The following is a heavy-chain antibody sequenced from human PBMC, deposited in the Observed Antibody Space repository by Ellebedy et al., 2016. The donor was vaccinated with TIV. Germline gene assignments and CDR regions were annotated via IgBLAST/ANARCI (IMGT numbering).Heavy chain of an antibody. CDR3: ARDRGIPAATFDS. Sequence: GESLKISXGASGFTFSTYSMNWVRQAPGKGLEWVSYISSTSSTMYYAASVRGRSIISRDNAKNSLYLQMNSLRDEDTAVYYCARDRGIPAATFDSWGQGTLVTVSS. CDR2: ISSTSSTM. J-gene: IGHJ4*02. D-gene: IGHD6-25*01. V-gene: IGHV3-48*02. CDR1: GFTFSTYS.